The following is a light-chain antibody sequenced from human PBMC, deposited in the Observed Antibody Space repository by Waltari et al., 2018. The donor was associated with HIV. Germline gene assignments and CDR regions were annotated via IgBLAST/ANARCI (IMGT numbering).Light chain of an antibody. J-gene: IGKJ2*02. CDR3: HQYNNWPPGT. V-gene: IGKV3-15*01. Sequence: DIVMTQSPATLSVSPGETATLSCRASQSVSRNLAWYQQKPGQVSRLLIYGASTSATGIPARCSGSGSGTEFTLTITSLQSEDFAVDYCHQYNNWPPGTFGQGTKLEIK. CDR2: GAS. CDR1: QSVSRN.